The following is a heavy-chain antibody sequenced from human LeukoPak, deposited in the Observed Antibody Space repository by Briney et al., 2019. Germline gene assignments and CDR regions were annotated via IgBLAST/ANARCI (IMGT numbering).Heavy chain of an antibody. J-gene: IGHJ6*02. V-gene: IGHV1-8*01. CDR1: GYTLTSYD. CDR2: MNPNSGNT. Sequence: GASVKVSCKASGYTLTSYDINWVRQATGQGLEWMGWMNPNSGNTGYAQKFQGRVTMTRNTSISTAYMELSSLRSEDTAVYYCARTLNCSSTSCYKNYYGMDVWGQGTTVTVSS. CDR3: ARTLNCSSTSCYKNYYGMDV. D-gene: IGHD2-2*02.